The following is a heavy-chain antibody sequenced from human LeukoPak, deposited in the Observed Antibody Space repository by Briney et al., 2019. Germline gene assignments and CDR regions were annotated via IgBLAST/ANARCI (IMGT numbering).Heavy chain of an antibody. D-gene: IGHD1-7*01. CDR1: GVSISSYY. CDR3: ARDNWNYGSSMDV. J-gene: IGHJ6*02. CDR2: IYYSGST. Sequence: PSETLSLTCTVSGVSISSYYWSWIRQPPGKGLEWIGYIYYSGSTNYNPSLKSRVTISVDTSKNQFSLKLSSVTAADTAVYYCARDNWNYGSSMDVWGQGTTVTVSS. V-gene: IGHV4-59*01.